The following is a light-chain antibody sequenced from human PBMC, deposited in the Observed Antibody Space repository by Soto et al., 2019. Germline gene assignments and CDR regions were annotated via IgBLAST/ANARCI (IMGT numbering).Light chain of an antibody. Sequence: ETVLTQSPGTLSLSPGEGATLSCRASQSVTSNYIAWYQQKPGQAPRLLIYDASSRATGIPDRFSGSGSGTDFTLSISRLEPEDFAVYYCQQYGTSRTFGQGTKVDIK. CDR2: DAS. CDR1: QSVTSNY. CDR3: QQYGTSRT. J-gene: IGKJ1*01. V-gene: IGKV3-20*01.